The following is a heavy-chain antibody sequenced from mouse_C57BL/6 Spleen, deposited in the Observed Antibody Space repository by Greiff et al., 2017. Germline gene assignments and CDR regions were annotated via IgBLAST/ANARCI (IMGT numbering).Heavy chain of an antibody. D-gene: IGHD2-1*01. V-gene: IGHV5-2*01. CDR2: INSDGGSP. Sequence: VQLQQSGGGLVQPGESLKLSCESNEYEFPSHDMSWVRKTPEKRLELVAAINSDGGSPYYPDTMARRFIISRDNTKKTLYLQMSRLRSEDTALYYCARHGPYGNYAMDYWGQGTSVTVSS. CDR3: ARHGPYGNYAMDY. J-gene: IGHJ4*01. CDR1: EYEFPSHD.